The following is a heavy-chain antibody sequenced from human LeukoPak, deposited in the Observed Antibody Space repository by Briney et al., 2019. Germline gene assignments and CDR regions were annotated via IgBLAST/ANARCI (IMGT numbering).Heavy chain of an antibody. CDR1: GGTFSSYA. V-gene: IGHV1-69*13. Sequence: SVKVSCKASGGTFSSYAISWARQAPGQGLEWMGGIIPILGTANYAQKFQGRVTITADESTSTAYMELSSLRSEDTAVYYCARAPRGSYYYYGMDVWGQGTTVTVSS. J-gene: IGHJ6*02. D-gene: IGHD1-26*01. CDR2: IIPILGTA. CDR3: ARAPRGSYYYYGMDV.